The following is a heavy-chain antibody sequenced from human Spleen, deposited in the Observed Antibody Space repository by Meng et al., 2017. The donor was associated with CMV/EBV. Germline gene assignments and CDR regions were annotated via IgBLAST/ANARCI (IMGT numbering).Heavy chain of an antibody. V-gene: IGHV1-18*04. CDR2: INTYNGNT. D-gene: IGHD3-3*01. CDR1: GYTFTGYY. CDR3: ARDLFQEDDDFWSPGRY. J-gene: IGHJ4*02. Sequence: ASVKVSCKASGYTFTGYYMHWVRQAPGQGLEWMGWINTYNGNTNYVRKVQGRVTMTTDTSTRTAYMELRSLRSDDTAVYYCARDLFQEDDDFWSPGRYWGQGTLVTVSS.